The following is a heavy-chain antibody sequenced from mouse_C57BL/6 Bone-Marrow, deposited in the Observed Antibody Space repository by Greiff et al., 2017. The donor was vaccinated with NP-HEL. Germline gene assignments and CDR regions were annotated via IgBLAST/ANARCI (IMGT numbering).Heavy chain of an antibody. CDR1: GFTFSSYA. CDR3: APSYGSSLYYYAMDY. CDR2: ISDGGSYT. Sequence: EVKLMESGGGLVKPGGSLKLSCAASGFTFSSYAMSWVRQTPEKRLEWVATISDGGSYTYYPDNVKGRFTISRDNAKNNQYLQMSHLKSEDTAMYYCAPSYGSSLYYYAMDYWGQGTSVTVSS. J-gene: IGHJ4*01. V-gene: IGHV5-4*03. D-gene: IGHD1-1*01.